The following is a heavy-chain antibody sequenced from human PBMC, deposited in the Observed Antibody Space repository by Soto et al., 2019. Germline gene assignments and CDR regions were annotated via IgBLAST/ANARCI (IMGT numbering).Heavy chain of an antibody. V-gene: IGHV1-18*01. J-gene: IGHJ4*02. CDR1: GYTFSTYG. D-gene: IGHD2-15*01. Sequence: QVQLVQSGAEVKKPGASVKVSCKASGYTFSTYGISWVRQAPGQGLEWMGWISDYNDNTKYAQNLQGRVTMTTDTFTNTAYMELKSLRSDDTAVYYCGREWCSGGSCYGVDYWGQGTLVTVSP. CDR3: GREWCSGGSCYGVDY. CDR2: ISDYNDNT.